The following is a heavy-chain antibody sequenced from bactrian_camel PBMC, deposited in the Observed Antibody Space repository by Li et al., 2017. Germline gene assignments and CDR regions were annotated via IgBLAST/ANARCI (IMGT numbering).Heavy chain of an antibody. J-gene: IGHJ4*01. D-gene: IGHD2*01. CDR2: ISSDGRRT. Sequence: VQLVESGGGLAQPGNSLRLSCVASGFTFSNYAMSWVRQAPGKGLEWVSSISSDGRRTYYSDSVTGRFTISRDNAKNTLYLQMNSLKPEDTAMYYCAAGPDTWAIEAYEYKYWGQGTQVTVS. V-gene: IGHV3S40*01. CDR3: AAGPDTWAIEAYEYKY. CDR1: GFTFSNYA.